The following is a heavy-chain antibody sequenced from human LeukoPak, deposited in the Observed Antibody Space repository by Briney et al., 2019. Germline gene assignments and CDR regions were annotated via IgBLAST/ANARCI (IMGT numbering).Heavy chain of an antibody. J-gene: IGHJ4*02. Sequence: ASVTVSCKASGYTFTGYYMHWVRQAPGHGLEWMGWINPNSGGTNYAQKFQGRVTITRDTSISTAYMELSRLRSDDTAVYYCARVYCSSTSCVGYFDYWGQGTLVTVSS. D-gene: IGHD2-2*01. CDR1: GYTFTGYY. V-gene: IGHV1-2*02. CDR3: ARVYCSSTSCVGYFDY. CDR2: INPNSGGT.